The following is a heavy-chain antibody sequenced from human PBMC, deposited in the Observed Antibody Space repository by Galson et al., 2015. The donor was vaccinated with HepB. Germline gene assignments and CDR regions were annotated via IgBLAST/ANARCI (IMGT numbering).Heavy chain of an antibody. Sequence: SLRLSCAASGFTFSSYAMSWVRQAPGKGLEWVSSIRGSVAGTYYADSAKGRSTISRDNSKNMLYLQMSSLRAEDTAIYYCAKRTPYYFDYWGQGTLVTVSS. CDR1: GFTFSSYA. J-gene: IGHJ4*02. V-gene: IGHV3-23*01. D-gene: IGHD2-15*01. CDR3: AKRTPYYFDY. CDR2: IRGSVAGT.